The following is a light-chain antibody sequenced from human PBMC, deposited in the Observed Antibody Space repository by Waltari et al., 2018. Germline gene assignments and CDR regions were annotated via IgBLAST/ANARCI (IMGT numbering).Light chain of an antibody. Sequence: DIQMTQSPSSVTASVGDRATITCRASQDISRWLAWYQQKAGKAPKFLIYDASTLQSGVPSRFSGSGSGTDFTLTISSLQPEDFATYYCQQGNDFPLTFGGGTKVEI. CDR3: QQGNDFPLT. CDR2: DAS. J-gene: IGKJ4*01. V-gene: IGKV1-12*01. CDR1: QDISRW.